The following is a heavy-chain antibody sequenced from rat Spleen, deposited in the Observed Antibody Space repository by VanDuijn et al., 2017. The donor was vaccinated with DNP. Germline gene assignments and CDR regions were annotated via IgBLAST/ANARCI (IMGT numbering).Heavy chain of an antibody. CDR2: ITSSGGST. CDR1: GFTFNKYW. J-gene: IGHJ2*01. CDR3: AREGYYGLSPFDL. V-gene: IGHV5-31*01. Sequence: EVQLVESGGDLVQPGRSLKLSCVVSGFTFNKYWMTWIRQVPGKGLEWVASITSSGGSTYYPDSVKGRFTVSRDNAKSTLYLQMNSLRSEDTATYYCAREGYYGLSPFDLWGLGVMVTVSS. D-gene: IGHD1-6*01.